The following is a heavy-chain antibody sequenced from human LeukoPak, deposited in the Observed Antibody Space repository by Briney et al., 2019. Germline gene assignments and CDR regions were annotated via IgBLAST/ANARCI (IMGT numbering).Heavy chain of an antibody. CDR2: ISWDGGST. CDR1: GFTFDDYT. CDR3: LVVPAAIRPFDY. J-gene: IGHJ4*02. Sequence: GGSLRLSCAASGFTFDDYTMHWVRQAPGKGLEWVSLISWDGGSTYYADSVKGRFTISRDNSKNTLYLQMNSLRAEDTAVYYCLVVPAAIRPFDYWGQGTLVTVSS. D-gene: IGHD2-2*02. V-gene: IGHV3-43*01.